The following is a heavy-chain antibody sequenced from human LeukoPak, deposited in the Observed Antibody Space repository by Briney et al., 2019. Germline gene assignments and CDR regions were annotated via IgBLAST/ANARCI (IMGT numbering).Heavy chain of an antibody. CDR3: ARHIPDWGYSLDY. Sequence: ASVKVSCKASGYTFTGYYMHWVRQAPGQGLEWMGWINPNSGGTNYAQKFQDRVTMTRDTSISTAYMELSRLRSDDTAVYYCARHIPDWGYSLDYWGQGTLVTVSS. D-gene: IGHD2-15*01. CDR2: INPNSGGT. V-gene: IGHV1-2*02. CDR1: GYTFTGYY. J-gene: IGHJ4*02.